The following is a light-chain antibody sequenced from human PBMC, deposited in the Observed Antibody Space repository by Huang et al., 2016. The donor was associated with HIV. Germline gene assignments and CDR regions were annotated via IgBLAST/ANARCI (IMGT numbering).Light chain of an antibody. J-gene: IGKJ1*01. V-gene: IGKV1-39*01. CDR1: ESISNY. CDR2: GAS. Sequence: DIQMTQSPSSLSASVGDRVTITCRASESISNYLNWYQQKPGKAPKLLIYGASSLQSGVPSRFSGSASETDFTLTINSLQPEDFASYYCLQTYSTPPTFGQGTRVEI. CDR3: LQTYSTPPT.